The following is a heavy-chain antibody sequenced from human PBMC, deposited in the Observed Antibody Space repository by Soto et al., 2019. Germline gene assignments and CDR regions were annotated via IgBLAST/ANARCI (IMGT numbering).Heavy chain of an antibody. D-gene: IGHD4-17*01. CDR1: GGTFNSYS. V-gene: IGHV1-69*06. Sequence: QVQLEQSGPEVKRPGSSVKVSCKASGGTFNSYSVNWVRQAPGQGLEWIGGVIPLYNTSNYALKFQGRVTITADKSTSTVYMSLSSLRSADTAVYFCSRGSSMTAVTVFEHWGQGTLVTVSS. J-gene: IGHJ5*02. CDR3: SRGSSMTAVTVFEH. CDR2: VIPLYNTS.